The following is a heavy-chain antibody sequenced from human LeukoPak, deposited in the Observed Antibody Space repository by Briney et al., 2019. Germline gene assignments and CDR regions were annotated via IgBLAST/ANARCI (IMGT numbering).Heavy chain of an antibody. CDR1: GGSIRSISYY. CDR3: ARHSGTYPRWFDY. V-gene: IGHV4-39*01. CDR2: IYYSGST. D-gene: IGHD1-26*01. Sequence: SETLSLTCTVSGGSIRSISYYWGWIRQPPWKGLEWIGTIYYSGSTYYNPSLKSRVTISVDTSKNQLSLKLSSVTAADTAAYYCARHSGTYPRWFDYWGQGTLVTVSS. J-gene: IGHJ4*02.